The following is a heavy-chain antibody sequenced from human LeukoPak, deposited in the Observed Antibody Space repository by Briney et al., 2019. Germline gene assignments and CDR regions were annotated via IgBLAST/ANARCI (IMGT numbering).Heavy chain of an antibody. CDR3: ASLTYCSSTSCYHGPPFFDY. V-gene: IGHV4-39*01. Sequence: SETLSLTCTVSGGSISSSSYYWGWIRQPPGKGLEWIGSIYYSGSTYYNPSLKSRVTMSVDTSKNQFSLKLSSVTAADTAVYYCASLTYCSSTSCYHGPPFFDYWGQGTLVTVSS. D-gene: IGHD2-2*01. CDR2: IYYSGST. J-gene: IGHJ4*02. CDR1: GGSISSSSYY.